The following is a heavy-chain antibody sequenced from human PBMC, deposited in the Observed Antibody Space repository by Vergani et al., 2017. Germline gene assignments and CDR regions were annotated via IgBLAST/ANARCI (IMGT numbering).Heavy chain of an antibody. CDR2: ISSSSSTI. Sequence: VQLVESGGGLVKPGGSLRLSCAASGFTFSSYSMNWVRQAPGKGLEWVSSISSSSSTIYYADSVKGRFTISRDNAKNSLYLQMNSLRAEDTAVYYCARGLGYSSGWYNWFDPWGQGTLVTVSS. CDR1: GFTFSSYS. V-gene: IGHV3-21*01. J-gene: IGHJ5*02. CDR3: ARGLGYSSGWYNWFDP. D-gene: IGHD6-19*01.